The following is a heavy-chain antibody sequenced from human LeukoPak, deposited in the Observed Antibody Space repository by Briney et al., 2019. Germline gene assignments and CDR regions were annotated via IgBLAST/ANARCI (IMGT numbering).Heavy chain of an antibody. Sequence: GGSLRLSCAASGFTFSSYGMYWVRQAPGKGLESVAVMRYDGSNKYYADSVKGRFTISRDNSKNTQYLQMKSLRAEDTAVYYCAKDFRTNWTYFDYWGQGTLVTVSS. D-gene: IGHD1-1*01. V-gene: IGHV3-33*06. CDR1: GFTFSSYG. CDR3: AKDFRTNWTYFDY. J-gene: IGHJ4*02. CDR2: MRYDGSNK.